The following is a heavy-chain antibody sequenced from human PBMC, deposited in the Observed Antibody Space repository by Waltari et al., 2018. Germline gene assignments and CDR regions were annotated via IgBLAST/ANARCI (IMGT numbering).Heavy chain of an antibody. CDR3: ASYTVTKVGGY. V-gene: IGHV3-48*01. CDR2: ISSRSSTR. D-gene: IGHD4-17*01. J-gene: IGHJ4*02. CDR1: GFTFSSYS. Sequence: EVQLVESGGGLVQPGGSLRLSCAASGFTFSSYSMNWVRQAPGKGLGGVSYISSRSSTRDYADSVKGRFTISRDNAKNSLYLQMNSLRAEDTAVYYCASYTVTKVGGYWGQGTLVTVSS.